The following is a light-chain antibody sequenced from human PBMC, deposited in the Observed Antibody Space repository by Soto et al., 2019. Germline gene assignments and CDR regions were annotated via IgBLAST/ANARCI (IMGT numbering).Light chain of an antibody. CDR3: HQRSTWPFT. CDR1: QSISSY. Sequence: EIVLTQSPATLSLSPGERATLSCRASQSISSYLAWYQQKPDQAPRLLIYDAYNRATGIPARFSGSGSGTDFTLTISSLEPEDFAVYYCHQRSTWPFTFGPGTNVDIQ. CDR2: DAY. V-gene: IGKV3-11*01. J-gene: IGKJ3*01.